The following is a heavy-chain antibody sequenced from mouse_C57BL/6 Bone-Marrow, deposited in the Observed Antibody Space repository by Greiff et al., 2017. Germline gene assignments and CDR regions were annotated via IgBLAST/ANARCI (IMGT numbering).Heavy chain of an antibody. CDR2: IYPYNGVS. J-gene: IGHJ2*01. CDR1: GYSFTGYY. Sequence: EVQLQQSGPELVKPGASVKISCKASGYSFTGYYMHWVKQSHGNILDWIGYIYPYNGVSSYNQKFKGKATLTVDKSSSAAYMELRSLTSAASAVYYCLLRRGAFDDWGQGTTLTVSS. V-gene: IGHV1-31*01. CDR3: LLRRGAFDD. D-gene: IGHD1-1*01.